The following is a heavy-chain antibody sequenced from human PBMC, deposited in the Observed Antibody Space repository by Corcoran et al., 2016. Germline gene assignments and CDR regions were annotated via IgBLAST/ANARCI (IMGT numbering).Heavy chain of an antibody. CDR1: GGSISSSNW. CDR3: ARETSTRYCSSTSGYSGAFDI. Sequence: QVQLQESGPGLVKPSGTLSLTCAVSGGSISSSNWWSWVHQPPGKGLEWIGEIYHSGSTNYNPSLKSRVTISVDKSKNQFSLKMSSVTAADTAVYDCARETSTRYCSSTSGYSGAFDIWGQGTMVTVSS. J-gene: IGHJ3*02. CDR2: IYHSGST. V-gene: IGHV4-4*02. D-gene: IGHD2-2*01.